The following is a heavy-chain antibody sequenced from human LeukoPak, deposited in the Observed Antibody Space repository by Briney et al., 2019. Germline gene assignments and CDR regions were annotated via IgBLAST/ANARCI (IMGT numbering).Heavy chain of an antibody. Sequence: SETLSLTCTVSGGSISSRTYYWGWIRQPPGRGLEWIAIIDYSGYTYYNPSLKSRVTMPVDTSKNQFSLKLSSVTAADTAVYYCARDIGYCSGGSCYSDPWGQGTLVTVSS. CDR2: IDYSGYT. CDR3: ARDIGYCSGGSCYSDP. J-gene: IGHJ5*02. CDR1: GGSISSRTYY. V-gene: IGHV4-39*07. D-gene: IGHD2-15*01.